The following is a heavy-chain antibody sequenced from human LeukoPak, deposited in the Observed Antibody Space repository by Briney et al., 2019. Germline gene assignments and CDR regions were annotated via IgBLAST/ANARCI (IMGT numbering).Heavy chain of an antibody. V-gene: IGHV1-69*04. CDR3: ARELVELSRAFDI. J-gene: IGHJ3*02. CDR2: IIPILGIA. D-gene: IGHD1-7*01. CDR1: GGTFSSYA. Sequence: ASVKVSCKASGGTFSSYAISWVRQAPGQGLEWMGRIIPILGIANYAQKFQSRVTITADKSTSTAYMELSSLRSEDTAVYYCARELVELSRAFDIWGQGTMVTVSS.